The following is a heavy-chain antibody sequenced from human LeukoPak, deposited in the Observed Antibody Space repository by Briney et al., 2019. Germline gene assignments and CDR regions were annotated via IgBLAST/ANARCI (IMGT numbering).Heavy chain of an antibody. Sequence: SETLSLTCTVSGGSLSSYYWSWIRQPPGKGLEWIGYIYYTGSTNYNPSLKSRVTVSVDRSKNQFSLKLTSVTAPDTAVYYCAREQTGYSYGAATFDIWGQGTMVTVSS. D-gene: IGHD5-18*01. J-gene: IGHJ3*02. CDR3: AREQTGYSYGAATFDI. CDR1: GGSLSSYY. CDR2: IYYTGST. V-gene: IGHV4-59*01.